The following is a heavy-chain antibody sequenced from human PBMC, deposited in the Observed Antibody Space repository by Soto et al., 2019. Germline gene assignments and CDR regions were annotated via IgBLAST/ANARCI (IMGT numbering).Heavy chain of an antibody. CDR3: ARAYLEWFAVDYYCYYGMDV. V-gene: IGHV1-8*01. CDR2: MNPNSGNT. D-gene: IGHD3-3*01. Sequence: GASVKVSCKASGYTFTSYDINWVRQATGQGLEWMGWMNPNSGNTGYAQKFQGRVTMTRNTSISTACMELSSLRSEDTAVYYCARAYLEWFAVDYYCYYGMDVWGQGTTVTVSS. CDR1: GYTFTSYD. J-gene: IGHJ6*02.